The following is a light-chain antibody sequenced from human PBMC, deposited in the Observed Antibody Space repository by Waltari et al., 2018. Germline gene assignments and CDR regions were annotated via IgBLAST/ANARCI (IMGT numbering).Light chain of an antibody. V-gene: IGKV1-39*01. CDR2: AAS. CDR1: QSIVSY. J-gene: IGKJ1*01. CDR3: QQTYSTLGT. Sequence: DIQMTQSPSSLSASVGDRVTITCLASQSIVSYLHWYQQKPGKAPKLLIYAASSLQSGVPSRFSGSGSGTDFTLTISSLQPEDFATYYCQQTYSTLGTFGQGTKVEIK.